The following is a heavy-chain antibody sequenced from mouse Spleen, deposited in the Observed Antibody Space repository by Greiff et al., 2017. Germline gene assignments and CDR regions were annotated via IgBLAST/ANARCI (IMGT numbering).Heavy chain of an antibody. V-gene: IGHV1-80*01. CDR1: GYAFSSYW. D-gene: IGHD1-1*01. CDR3: ARDGNYGSSYVDY. CDR2: LYPGDGDT. J-gene: IGHJ2*01. Sequence: QVQLQQSGAELVKPGASVKISCKASGYAFSSYWMNWVKQRPGKGLEWIGQLYPGDGDTNYNGKFKGKATLTADKSSSTAYMQLSSLTSEDSAVYFCARDGNYGSSYVDYWGQGTTLTVSS.